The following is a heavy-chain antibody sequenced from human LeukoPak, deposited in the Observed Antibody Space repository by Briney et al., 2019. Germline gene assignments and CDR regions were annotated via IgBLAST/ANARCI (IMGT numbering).Heavy chain of an antibody. CDR2: IYHSGST. V-gene: IGHV4-4*02. J-gene: IGHJ4*02. D-gene: IGHD3-10*01. CDR1: GVSISISNW. CDR3: CSYYYGSGSYPLDY. Sequence: SETLSLTCAVSGVSISISNWWSWVRQPPGKGLEWIGEIYHSGSTNYNPSLKSRVTISVDKSKNQFSLKLSSVTAADTAVYYCCSYYYGSGSYPLDYWGQGTLVTVSS.